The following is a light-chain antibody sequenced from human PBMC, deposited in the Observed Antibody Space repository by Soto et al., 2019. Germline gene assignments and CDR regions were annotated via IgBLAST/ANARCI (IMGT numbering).Light chain of an antibody. Sequence: EDRVTITCRASQSISSWLAWYQQKPGKAPKLLIYDASNLDSGVPSRFSGSGSGTEFTLTISSLQPDDFATYYCQHYNSYSEAFDQGTKL. V-gene: IGKV1-5*01. J-gene: IGKJ1*01. CDR3: QHYNSYSEA. CDR2: DAS. CDR1: QSISSW.